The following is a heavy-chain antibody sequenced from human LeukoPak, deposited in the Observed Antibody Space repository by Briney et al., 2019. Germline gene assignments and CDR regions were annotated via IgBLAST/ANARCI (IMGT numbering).Heavy chain of an antibody. CDR2: INWNGGST. Sequence: PGGSLRLSCAASGFTFDDYGMSWVRQAPGKGLEWVSGINWNGGSTGYADSVKGRFTISRDNAKNSLYLQMNSLRAEDTALCYCTRITGTTRYFDYWGQGTLVTVSS. D-gene: IGHD1-7*01. CDR1: GFTFDDYG. CDR3: TRITGTTRYFDY. V-gene: IGHV3-20*04. J-gene: IGHJ4*02.